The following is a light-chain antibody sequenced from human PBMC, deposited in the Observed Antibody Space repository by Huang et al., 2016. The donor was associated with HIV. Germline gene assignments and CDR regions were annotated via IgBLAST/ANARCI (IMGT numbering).Light chain of an antibody. CDR3: QQSYGIPRT. V-gene: IGKV1-39*01. J-gene: IGKJ2*01. CDR2: GTS. Sequence: DIQMTQSPSSLSASVGDPVIITCRASQNISKYLNWYQQVPGRAPKLLIYGTSNLQRGVSLMRFSGRAAGTDVTRTRTSRQPEDAATYFCQQSYGIPRTFGLGT. CDR1: QNISKY.